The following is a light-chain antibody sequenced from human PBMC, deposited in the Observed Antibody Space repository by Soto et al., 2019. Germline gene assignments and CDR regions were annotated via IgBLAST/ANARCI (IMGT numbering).Light chain of an antibody. CDR1: QRIDRY. CDR2: DAS. J-gene: IGKJ1*01. V-gene: IGKV1-5*01. CDR3: QQYKDGAWT. Sequence: DIQLTQSPSTLSASVGDRVTITCRASQRIDRYLAWYQQKPGKAPKLLVYDASTLEGGVPSRFSGSGSATEFILTISSLQPDDFPTYYCQQYKDGAWTFGQGTRVGVK.